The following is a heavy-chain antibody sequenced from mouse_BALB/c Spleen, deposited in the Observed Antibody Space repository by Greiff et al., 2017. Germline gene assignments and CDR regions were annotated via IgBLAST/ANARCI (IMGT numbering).Heavy chain of an antibody. CDR2: IDPETGGT. Sequence: VHLVESGAELVRPGASVTLSCKASGYTFTDYEMHWVKQTPVHGLEWIGAIDPETGGTAYNQKFKGKATLTADKSSSTAYMELRSLTSEDSAVYYCTRGSPYAMDYWGQGTSVTVSS. V-gene: IGHV1-15*01. D-gene: IGHD1-1*02. CDR3: TRGSPYAMDY. J-gene: IGHJ4*01. CDR1: GYTFTDYE.